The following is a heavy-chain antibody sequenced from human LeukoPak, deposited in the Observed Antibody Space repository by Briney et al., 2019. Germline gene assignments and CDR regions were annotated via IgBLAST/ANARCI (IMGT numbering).Heavy chain of an antibody. V-gene: IGHV4-39*07. CDR3: ARAVGAYSSSWYDY. Sequence: PSETLSLTCIVSGGSISSSNYYWGWIRQSPGKGLEWIGSIYSRGSTYYNPSLKSRVTISVDTSKNQFSLKLSSVTAADTAVYYCARAVGAYSSSWYDYWGQGTLVTVSS. CDR2: IYSRGST. J-gene: IGHJ4*02. D-gene: IGHD6-13*01. CDR1: GGSISSSNYY.